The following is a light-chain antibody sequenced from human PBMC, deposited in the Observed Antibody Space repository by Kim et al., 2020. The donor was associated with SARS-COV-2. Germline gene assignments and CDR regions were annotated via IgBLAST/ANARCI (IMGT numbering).Light chain of an antibody. CDR3: QQFNSYPRT. CDR2: DAS. Sequence: IGDRVTNTGRASQGISSALAWYQQTPGKPPKLLIYDASTLENGVPSRFSGSGSGTDFTRTITRLQPEDFATFYCQQFNSYPRTFGGGTKVDIK. J-gene: IGKJ4*01. CDR1: QGISSA. V-gene: IGKV1-13*02.